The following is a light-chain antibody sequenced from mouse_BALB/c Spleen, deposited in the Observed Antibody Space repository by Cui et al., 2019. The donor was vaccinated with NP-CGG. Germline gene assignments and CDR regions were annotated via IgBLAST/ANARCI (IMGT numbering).Light chain of an antibody. J-gene: IGLJ1*01. CDR1: TRDVTTSNN. CDR2: GTH. Sequence: AVVTQESAPTTSPGATIPLTCRSSTRDVTTSNNANWVQEKPDHLFTGLIGGTHNRAPGVPARFSGSLSGDKAALTITGAQTEDEAIYFCALCYSNHWVFGGGTKLTVL. V-gene: IGLV1*01. CDR3: ALCYSNHWV.